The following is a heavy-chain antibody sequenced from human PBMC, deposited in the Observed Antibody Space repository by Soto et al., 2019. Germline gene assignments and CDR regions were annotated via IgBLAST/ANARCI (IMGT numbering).Heavy chain of an antibody. CDR1: GDNFKKNV. J-gene: IGHJ6*02. CDR3: ARGPFRPSAMDV. Sequence: SVKVSCKTSGDNFKKNVFMWVRQAPGQGLEWMGGTIPALGKTHYIEKFQGRVTITVDDATRTVYMEARDLTSEDTAIYYCARGPFRPSAMDVWGQGTTVTVSS. D-gene: IGHD3-10*01. CDR2: TIPALGKT. V-gene: IGHV1-69*10.